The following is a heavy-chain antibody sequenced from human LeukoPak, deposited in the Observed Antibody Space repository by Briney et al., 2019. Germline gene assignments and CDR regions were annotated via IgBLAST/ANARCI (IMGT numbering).Heavy chain of an antibody. D-gene: IGHD2-15*01. CDR3: ARVKAATDY. V-gene: IGHV3-48*04. CDR2: ISSSSSTI. Sequence: GGSLRLSCAASGFTFSSYSMNWVRQAPGKGLEWVSYISSSSSTIYYADSVKGRFTISRDNAKNSLYLQMNSLRAEDTAVYYCARVKAATDYWGQGTLVTVSS. CDR1: GFTFSSYS. J-gene: IGHJ4*02.